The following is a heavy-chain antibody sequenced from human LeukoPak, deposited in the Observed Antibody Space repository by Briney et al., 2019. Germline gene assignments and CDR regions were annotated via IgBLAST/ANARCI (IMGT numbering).Heavy chain of an antibody. J-gene: IGHJ4*02. CDR2: IYSGGST. Sequence: PGGSLRLSCAASGLTVSSNYMSWVRQAPGKGLEWVSVIYSGGSTHYADSVKGRFTISRDNSKNTLHLQMNSLRAEDTAVYYCARDSHYYGSGSYANLLFNYWGQGTLVTVSS. D-gene: IGHD3-10*01. CDR3: ARDSHYYGSGSYANLLFNY. CDR1: GLTVSSNY. V-gene: IGHV3-66*01.